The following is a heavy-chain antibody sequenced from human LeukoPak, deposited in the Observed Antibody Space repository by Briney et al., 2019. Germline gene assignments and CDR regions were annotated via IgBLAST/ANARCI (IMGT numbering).Heavy chain of an antibody. Sequence: ASVKVSFKASGYTFSSYGITWVRQAPGQGLEWMGWISAYNGNTNYAQKFQGRVSMTTDTSRSTAYMELRSLRSDDTAVYYCARDLPYGSSDRTPFDYWGQGTLVTVSS. V-gene: IGHV1-18*01. CDR1: GYTFSSYG. J-gene: IGHJ4*02. CDR3: ARDLPYGSSDRTPFDY. D-gene: IGHD6-6*01. CDR2: ISAYNGNT.